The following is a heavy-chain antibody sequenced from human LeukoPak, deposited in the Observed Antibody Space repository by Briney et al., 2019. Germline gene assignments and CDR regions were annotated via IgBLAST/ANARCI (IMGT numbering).Heavy chain of an antibody. D-gene: IGHD3-22*01. J-gene: IGHJ4*02. CDR3: VRVKSSGYWVDY. CDR1: GFTFSSYS. CDR2: ISSSSSYI. Sequence: GGSLRLSCAASGFTFSSYSMNWVRQAPGKGLEWVSSISSSSSYIYYADSVKGRFTISRDNAKNSLYLQMNSLRAEDTAVYYCVRVKSSGYWVDYWGQGTLVTVSS. V-gene: IGHV3-21*01.